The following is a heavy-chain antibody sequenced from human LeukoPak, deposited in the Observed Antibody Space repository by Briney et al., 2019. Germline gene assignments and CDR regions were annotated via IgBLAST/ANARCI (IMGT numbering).Heavy chain of an antibody. V-gene: IGHV3-9*03. Sequence: GRSLRLSCAASGFTFDDYAMHWVRQAPGKGLEWVSGISWNSGSIVYADSVKGRFTISRDNAKNSLYLQMNSLRAEDMALYYCAKGMYSGYDLGDYYFDYWGQGTLVTVSS. CDR2: ISWNSGSI. CDR1: GFTFDDYA. CDR3: AKGMYSGYDLGDYYFDY. J-gene: IGHJ4*02. D-gene: IGHD5-12*01.